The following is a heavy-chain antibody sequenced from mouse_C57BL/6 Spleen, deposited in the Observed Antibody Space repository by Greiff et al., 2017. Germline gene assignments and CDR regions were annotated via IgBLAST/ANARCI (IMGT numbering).Heavy chain of an antibody. CDR2: IRLKSDNYAT. J-gene: IGHJ2*01. D-gene: IGHD2-4*01. CDR1: GFTFSNYW. Sequence: EVKLEESGGGLVQPGGSMKLSCVASGFTFSNYWMNWVRQSPEKGLEWVAQIRLKSDNYATHYAESVKGRFTISRDDSKSSVYLQMNNLRAEDTGIYYCTTFYDYDSYYFDYWGQGTTLTVSS. CDR3: TTFYDYDSYYFDY. V-gene: IGHV6-3*01.